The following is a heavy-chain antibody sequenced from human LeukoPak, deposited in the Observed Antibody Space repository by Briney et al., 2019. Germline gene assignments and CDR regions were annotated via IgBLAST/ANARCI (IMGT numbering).Heavy chain of an antibody. V-gene: IGHV3-30*02. CDR3: ARGPSGYHNT. CDR1: GFTFSTSD. Sequence: GGSLRLSCATSGFTFSTSDMHWVRQAPGKGLEWVSFIQYDGSRKNYVDSVKGRFTISRDNSKNTLYLQMNSLRAEDTAVYYCARGPSGYHNTGGQGTLVTVSS. J-gene: IGHJ4*02. D-gene: IGHD5-12*01. CDR2: IQYDGSRK.